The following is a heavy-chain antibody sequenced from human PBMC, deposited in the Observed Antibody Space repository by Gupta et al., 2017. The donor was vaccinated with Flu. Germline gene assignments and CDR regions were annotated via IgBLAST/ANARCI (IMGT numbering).Heavy chain of an antibody. J-gene: IGHJ4*02. CDR2: IKRSTDGGTT. CDR3: TTGQL. D-gene: IGHD1-1*01. V-gene: IGHV3-15*05. CDR1: ELTFTKAW. Sequence: KAVESGGDLVIPGGSLRLTCLGSELTFTKAWISWGRQSPGKGLDWVALIKRSTDGGTTHFAPSVEDRFTISRDDSKNIAHLEMYSWRVEDSGVYYCTTGQLWGQGTQVTVSS.